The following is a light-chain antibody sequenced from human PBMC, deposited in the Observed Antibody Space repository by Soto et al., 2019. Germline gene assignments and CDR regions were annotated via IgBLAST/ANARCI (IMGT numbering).Light chain of an antibody. J-gene: IGLJ1*01. CDR2: DVS. CDR1: SSDVGDYNY. V-gene: IGLV2-14*01. CDR3: SSYSGRNSLYI. Sequence: QSALTQPASVSGSPGQSITISCTGASSDVGDYNYVSWYQQHPGKAPKLMIYDVSNRPLGISRRFSGSKSGISASLTISGLQSEDEADYYCSSYSGRNSLYIFGSGTKVTVL.